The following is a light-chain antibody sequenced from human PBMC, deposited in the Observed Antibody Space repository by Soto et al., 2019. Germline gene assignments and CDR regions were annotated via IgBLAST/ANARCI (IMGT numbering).Light chain of an antibody. V-gene: IGLV1-51*01. Sequence: QSVLMQPPSVSAAPGQKVTISCSGSSSNIGNNYVSWYQQLPGTAPKLLIYDNNKRPSGIPDRFSASKSGTSATLGITGLQTGDEAGYYCGTWDSSLSGVVFGGGTKLTVL. CDR1: SSNIGNNY. J-gene: IGLJ2*01. CDR3: GTWDSSLSGVV. CDR2: DNN.